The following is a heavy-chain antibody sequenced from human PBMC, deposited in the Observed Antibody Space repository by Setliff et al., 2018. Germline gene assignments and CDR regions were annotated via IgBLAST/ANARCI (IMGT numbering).Heavy chain of an antibody. J-gene: IGHJ6*02. V-gene: IGHV1-69*06. Sequence: GASVKVSCKASGGTFSSYAISWVRQASGQGLEWMGRIIPIFGTANYAQKFQGRVTITADKSTSTAYMELSSLRSEDTAVYYCARDSRGLVPAAIEGSYYYYGMDVWGQGTTVTVSS. CDR1: GGTFSSYA. CDR3: ARDSRGLVPAAIEGSYYYYGMDV. D-gene: IGHD2-2*02. CDR2: IIPIFGTA.